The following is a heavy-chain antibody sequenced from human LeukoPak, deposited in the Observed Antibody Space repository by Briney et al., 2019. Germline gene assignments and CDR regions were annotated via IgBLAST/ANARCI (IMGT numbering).Heavy chain of an antibody. V-gene: IGHV3-23*01. CDR3: AKDPVITPGY. J-gene: IGHJ4*02. CDR2: ISGSGGST. Sequence: GGSLRLSCAASGFTFSSYGMSWVRQAPGKGLEWVSGISGSGGSTYYADSVKGRFTISRDNSKNTLYLQMNSLRAEDTAVYYCAKDPVITPGYWGQGTLVTVSS. CDR1: GFTFSSYG. D-gene: IGHD3-22*01.